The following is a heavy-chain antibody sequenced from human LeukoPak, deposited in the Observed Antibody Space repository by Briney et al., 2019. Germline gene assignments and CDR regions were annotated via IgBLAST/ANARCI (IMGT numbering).Heavy chain of an antibody. D-gene: IGHD1-14*01. V-gene: IGHV1-2*02. J-gene: IGHJ3*02. CDR3: ARSGAFDI. Sequence: ASVEVSCKASGYTFTSYGISWVRQAPGQGLEWMGWINPNSGGTNYAQKFQGRVTMTRDTSISTAYMELSRLRSDDTAVYYCARSGAFDIWGQGTMVTVSS. CDR1: GYTFTSYG. CDR2: INPNSGGT.